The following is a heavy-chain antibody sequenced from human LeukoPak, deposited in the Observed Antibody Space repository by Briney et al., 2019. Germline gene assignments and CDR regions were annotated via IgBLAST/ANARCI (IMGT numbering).Heavy chain of an antibody. CDR1: GGSFSGYY. V-gene: IGHV4-34*01. D-gene: IGHD3-16*01. CDR3: ARGGVRGGELRKELDY. CDR2: INHSGST. J-gene: IGHJ4*02. Sequence: SETLSLTCAVYGGSFSGYYWSWIRQPPGKGLEWIGEINHSGSTNYNPSLKSRVTISVDTSKNQFSLKLSSVTAADTAVHYCARGGVRGGELRKELDYWGQGTLVTVSS.